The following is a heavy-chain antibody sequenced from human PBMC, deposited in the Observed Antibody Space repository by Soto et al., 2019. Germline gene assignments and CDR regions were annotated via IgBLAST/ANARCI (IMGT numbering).Heavy chain of an antibody. CDR2: INAGNGNT. CDR1: GYTFTSYS. Sequence: ASVKVSCKASGYTFTSYSMHWVRHAPGQRLEWMGWINAGNGNTKYSQKFQGRVTITRDTSASTAYMELSSLRSEDTAVYYCARDRGIAVAGTFDYWGQGTLVTISS. J-gene: IGHJ4*02. CDR3: ARDRGIAVAGTFDY. D-gene: IGHD6-19*01. V-gene: IGHV1-3*01.